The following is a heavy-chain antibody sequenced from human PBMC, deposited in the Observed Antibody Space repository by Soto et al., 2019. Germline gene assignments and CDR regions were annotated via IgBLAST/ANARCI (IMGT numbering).Heavy chain of an antibody. CDR3: ARIDASDYYYYGMDV. V-gene: IGHV3-48*02. CDR1: GFTFSSYS. D-gene: IGHD2-2*01. CDR2: ISSSSSTI. J-gene: IGHJ6*02. Sequence: PGGSLRLSCAASGFTFSSYSRNWVRQAPGKGLEWVSYISSSSSTIYYADSVKGRFTISRDNAKNSLYLQMNSLRDEDTAVYYCARIDASDYYYYGMDVWGQGTTVTVSS.